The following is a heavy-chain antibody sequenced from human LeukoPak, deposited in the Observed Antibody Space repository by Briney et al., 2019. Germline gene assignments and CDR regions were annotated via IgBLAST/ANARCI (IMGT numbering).Heavy chain of an antibody. V-gene: IGHV4-39*07. CDR3: ARDRVGNWNPYFDY. Sequence: SETLSLTCTVSGGSISSSSYYWGWIRQPPGKGLEWIGSIYYRGSTYYNPSLKSRVTISVDTSKNQFSLKLSSVTAADTAVYYCARDRVGNWNPYFDYWGQGTLVTVSS. CDR1: GGSISSSSYY. CDR2: IYYRGST. J-gene: IGHJ4*02. D-gene: IGHD1-20*01.